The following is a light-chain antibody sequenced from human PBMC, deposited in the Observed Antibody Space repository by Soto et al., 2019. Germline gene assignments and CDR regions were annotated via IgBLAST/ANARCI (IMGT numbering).Light chain of an antibody. CDR2: DAS. J-gene: IGKJ1*01. CDR3: QQYNSYSS. V-gene: IGKV1-5*01. Sequence: DIQMTQSPSTLSASVGDRVTITCRASQSISSWLAWYQQKPGKAPKLLIYDASSLESGVPSRFSGSGSGTEFTLTISSLQLDDFATYYCQQYNSYSSFGQGTKVEIK. CDR1: QSISSW.